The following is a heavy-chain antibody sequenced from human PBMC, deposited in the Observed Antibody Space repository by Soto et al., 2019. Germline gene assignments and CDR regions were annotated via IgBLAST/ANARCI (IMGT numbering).Heavy chain of an antibody. CDR2: VKPDGSAT. J-gene: IGHJ4*02. D-gene: IGHD2-15*01. CDR1: GFTFNYYW. V-gene: IGHV3-7*03. Sequence: GGSLRLSCAASGFTFNYYWMTWVRQAPGKGLEWVANVKPDGSATFYADSLRGRFTISRDNAKNSVSLQMDSLRADDTAVYYCAFPALAVEAYYFDYWGQGTLVTVSS. CDR3: AFPALAVEAYYFDY.